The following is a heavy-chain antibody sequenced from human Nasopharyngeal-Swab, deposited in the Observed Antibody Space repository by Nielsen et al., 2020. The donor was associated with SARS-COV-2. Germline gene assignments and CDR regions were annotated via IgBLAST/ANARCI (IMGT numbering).Heavy chain of an antibody. D-gene: IGHD4-17*01. CDR3: ARDVPPAGDYDYFQH. CDR1: GFTFSSYG. CDR2: IWYDGSNK. Sequence: GESLKISCAASGFTFSSYGMHWVRQAPGKGLEWVAVIWYDGSNKYYADSVKGRFTISSDNSKNTLYLQMNSLRAEDTAVYYCARDVPPAGDYDYFQHWGQGTLVTVSS. J-gene: IGHJ1*01. V-gene: IGHV3-33*01.